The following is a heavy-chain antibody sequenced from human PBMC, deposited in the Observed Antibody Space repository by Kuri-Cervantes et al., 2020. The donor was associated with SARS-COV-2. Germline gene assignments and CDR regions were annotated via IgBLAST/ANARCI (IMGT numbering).Heavy chain of an antibody. J-gene: IGHJ3*02. D-gene: IGHD3-22*01. V-gene: IGHV4-61*01. CDR3: ARYTRAMIVVVIGARAFDI. CDR1: GGSVSSGSYY. Sequence: GSLRLSWTVSGGSVSSGSYYWSWIRQPPEKGLEWIGYIYYSGSTNYNPSLKSRVTISVDTSKNQFSLKLSSVTAADTAVYYCARYTRAMIVVVIGARAFDIWGQGTMVTVSS. CDR2: IYYSGST.